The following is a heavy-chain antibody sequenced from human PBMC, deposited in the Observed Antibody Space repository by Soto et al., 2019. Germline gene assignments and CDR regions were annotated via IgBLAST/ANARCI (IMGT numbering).Heavy chain of an antibody. CDR1: GFTFSSYS. CDR3: ARRSGYYSSPLDY. CDR2: ISSSSNSI. Sequence: GGSLRLSCAASGFTFSSYSMNWVRQAPGKGLEWVSYISSSSNSIYYADSVKGRFTIPRDNAKNSLHLQMNSLRAEDTAVYYCARRSGYYSSPLDYWGQGTLVTVSS. D-gene: IGHD3-22*01. V-gene: IGHV3-48*01. J-gene: IGHJ4*02.